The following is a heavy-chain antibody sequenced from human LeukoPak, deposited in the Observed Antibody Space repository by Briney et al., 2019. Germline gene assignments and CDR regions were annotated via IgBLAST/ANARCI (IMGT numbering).Heavy chain of an antibody. D-gene: IGHD3-22*01. CDR2: TTAYNGNA. V-gene: IGHV1-18*01. Sequence: ASVKVSCKASGYTFTSYGISWVRQAPGQGLEWRGWTTAYNGNANYAQNLQGRVTMTTDTSTSTAYMDLRSLRSDDTAVYYCARVYYYDSSGHNWFDPWGQGTLVTVSS. CDR1: GYTFTSYG. CDR3: ARVYYYDSSGHNWFDP. J-gene: IGHJ5*02.